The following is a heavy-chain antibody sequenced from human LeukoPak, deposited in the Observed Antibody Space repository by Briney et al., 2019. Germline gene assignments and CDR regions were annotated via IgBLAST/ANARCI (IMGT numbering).Heavy chain of an antibody. D-gene: IGHD6-13*01. V-gene: IGHV3-30-3*01. CDR2: ISYDGSNK. CDR3: ARGRRGSSSSSFDY. J-gene: IGHJ4*02. Sequence: PGRSLRLSCAASGFTFSSYAMHWVRQAPGKGLEWVAVISYDGSNKYYADSVKGRFTISRDNAKNSLYLQMNSLRAEDTAVYYCARGRRGSSSSSFDYWGQGTLVTVSS. CDR1: GFTFSSYA.